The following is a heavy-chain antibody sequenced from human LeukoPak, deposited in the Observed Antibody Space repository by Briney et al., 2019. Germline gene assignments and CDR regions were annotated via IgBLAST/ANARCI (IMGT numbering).Heavy chain of an antibody. D-gene: IGHD5-18*01. V-gene: IGHV1-69*06. CDR3: ARDFPLLWLWSTRGGYGYFDY. Sequence: ASVKVSCKASGGTFSSYAISWVRQAPGQGLEWMGGIIPIFGTANYAQKFQGRVTITADKSTSTAYMELSSLRSEDTAVYYCARDFPLLWLWSTRGGYGYFDYWGQGTLVTVSS. J-gene: IGHJ4*02. CDR2: IIPIFGTA. CDR1: GGTFSSYA.